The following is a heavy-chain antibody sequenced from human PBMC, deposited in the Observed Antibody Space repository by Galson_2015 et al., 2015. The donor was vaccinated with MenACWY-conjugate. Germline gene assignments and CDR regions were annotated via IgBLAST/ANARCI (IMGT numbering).Heavy chain of an antibody. CDR1: GFTVSSSY. CDR3: ERDSPATTVWGVNKRKTIDYYYGMDV. Sequence: SLRLSCAVSGFTVSSSYMTWVRQAPGKGLEWVSVIYSDGSTYNADSVKCRFTISRNNSKNTVFLQMTSLRAEDTAMYYCERDSPATTVWGVNKRKTIDYYYGMDVWGQGTTVIVSS. V-gene: IGHV3-53*01. CDR2: IYSDGST. J-gene: IGHJ6*02. D-gene: IGHD3-10*01.